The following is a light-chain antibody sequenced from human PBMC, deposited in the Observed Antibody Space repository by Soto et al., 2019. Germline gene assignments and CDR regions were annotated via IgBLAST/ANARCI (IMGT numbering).Light chain of an antibody. CDR1: QSVSSSY. CDR3: QQYGSSPLT. Sequence: EIVLTQSPGTLSLSPGERATLSCRASQSVSSSYLAWYQQNPGQAPRLLIYGASSMATGIPDRFSGSGSGTDFSLTISRLEPEDFAVYYCQQYGSSPLTFGGGTKVEIK. J-gene: IGKJ4*01. V-gene: IGKV3-20*01. CDR2: GAS.